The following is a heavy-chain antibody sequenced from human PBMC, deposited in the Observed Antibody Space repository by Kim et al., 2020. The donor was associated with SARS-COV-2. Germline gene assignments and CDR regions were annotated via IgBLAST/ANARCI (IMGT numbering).Heavy chain of an antibody. J-gene: IGHJ4*02. CDR2: ISYDGSNK. CDR1: GFTFSSYG. CDR3: AKLAYCSSTSCEIAEFDY. Sequence: GGSLRLSCAASGFTFSSYGMHWVRQAPGKGLEWVAVISYDGSNKYYADSVKGRFTISRDNSKNTLYLQMNSLRAEDTAVYYCAKLAYCSSTSCEIAEFDYWGPGTLGTGSS. V-gene: IGHV3-30*18. D-gene: IGHD2-2*01.